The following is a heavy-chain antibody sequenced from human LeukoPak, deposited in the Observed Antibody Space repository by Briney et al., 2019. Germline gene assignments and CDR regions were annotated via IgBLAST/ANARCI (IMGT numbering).Heavy chain of an antibody. CDR1: GGSVTSGTYH. CDR3: ARNHYYDGRGRFDP. CDR2: VYFDGGT. Sequence: SETLSLTCSVSGGSVTSGTYHWGWIRQPPGKGLEWIGSVYFDGGTHYNPSLQSRVTISVDTSKNQFSLRLSSVIAADTALYYCARNHYYDGRGRFDPWGQGTLVTVSS. V-gene: IGHV4-39*07. J-gene: IGHJ5*02. D-gene: IGHD3-16*01.